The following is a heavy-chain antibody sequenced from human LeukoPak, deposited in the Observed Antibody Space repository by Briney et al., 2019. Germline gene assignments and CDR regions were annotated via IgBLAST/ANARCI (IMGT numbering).Heavy chain of an antibody. Sequence: GGSLRLSCAASGFTFDDYAMHWVRQAPGKGLEWVSGISWNSGSIGYADSVKGRFTISRDNAKNSLYLQMNSLRAEDTALYYCAKGKHSVRRDDAFDICGHGKMVTVSS. D-gene: IGHD3-10*01. CDR1: GFTFDDYA. CDR3: AKGKHSVRRDDAFDI. V-gene: IGHV3-9*01. J-gene: IGHJ3*02. CDR2: ISWNSGSI.